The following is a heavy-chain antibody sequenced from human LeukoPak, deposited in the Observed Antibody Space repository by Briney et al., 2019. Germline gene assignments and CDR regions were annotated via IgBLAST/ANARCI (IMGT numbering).Heavy chain of an antibody. Sequence: GESLKISCKGSGYSFTNFWIGWVRQMPGKGLEWMGIIYPGDSDTRYSPSFQGKVTISADKSISTAYLQWSSLEASDTAMYYCARLGNWNDVDYWGQGTLVTVSS. V-gene: IGHV5-51*01. D-gene: IGHD1-1*01. J-gene: IGHJ4*02. CDR3: ARLGNWNDVDY. CDR1: GYSFTNFW. CDR2: IYPGDSDT.